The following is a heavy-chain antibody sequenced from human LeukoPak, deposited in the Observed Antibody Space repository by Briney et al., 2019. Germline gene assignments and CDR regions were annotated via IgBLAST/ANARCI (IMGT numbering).Heavy chain of an antibody. CDR3: ARGIYSGYHYFDY. J-gene: IGHJ4*02. CDR2: IWSDGSNK. V-gene: IGHV3-33*01. Sequence: PGGSLRLSCAASGFTFSGYGMHWVRQPPGKGLEGVAVIWSDGSNKYYEASVKGRFTISRDNSKNTLYLQMNSLRAEDTAVYYCARGIYSGYHYFDYWGQGTLVTVSS. D-gene: IGHD5-12*01. CDR1: GFTFSGYG.